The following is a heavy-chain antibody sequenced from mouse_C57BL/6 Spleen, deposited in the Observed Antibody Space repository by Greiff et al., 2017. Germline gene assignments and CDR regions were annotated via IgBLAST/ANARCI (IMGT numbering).Heavy chain of an antibody. CDR1: GYTFTDYY. V-gene: IGHV1-26*01. J-gene: IGHJ1*03. CDR2: INPNNGGT. Sequence: EVQLQQSGPELVKPGASVKISCKVTGYTFTDYYMNWVKKSHGKSLEWIGDINPNNGGTSYNQKFKGKATLTVDKASSTAYMEIRSLTSEDSSVYYCASLYYYRSNHGSFHVRRTATTVTAS. CDR3: ASLYYYRSNHGSFHV. D-gene: IGHD1-1*01.